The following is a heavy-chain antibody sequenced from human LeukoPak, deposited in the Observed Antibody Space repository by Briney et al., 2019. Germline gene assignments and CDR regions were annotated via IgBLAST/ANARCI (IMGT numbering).Heavy chain of an antibody. CDR3: ARFGLGKHIEVAGIPFDI. D-gene: IGHD6-19*01. CDR2: ISAYNGNT. Sequence: ASVKVSCKASGNTFTSYAITWVRQAPGQGLEWMGWISAYNGNTNYAQKLQGRVTMTTDTSTSTAYMELRSLRSDDTALYYCARFGLGKHIEVAGIPFDIWGQGTMATVSS. CDR1: GNTFTSYA. V-gene: IGHV1-18*01. J-gene: IGHJ3*02.